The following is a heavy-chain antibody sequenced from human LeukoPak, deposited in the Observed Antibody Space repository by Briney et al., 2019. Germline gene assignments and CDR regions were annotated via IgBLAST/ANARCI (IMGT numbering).Heavy chain of an antibody. CDR3: ARELATVTTRYFDF. CDR2: IYSSGST. J-gene: IGHJ4*02. D-gene: IGHD4-17*01. Sequence: SETLSLTCTVSGGSISSYYWSWIRQPPGKGLEWIGYIYSSGSTNYNPSLKSRVTISVATSKNQFSLKLSSVTAADTAVYYCARELATVTTRYFDFWGQGTLVTVSS. CDR1: GGSISSYY. V-gene: IGHV4-59*01.